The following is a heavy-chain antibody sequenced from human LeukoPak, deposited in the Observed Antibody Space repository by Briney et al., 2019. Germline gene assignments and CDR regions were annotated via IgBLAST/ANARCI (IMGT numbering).Heavy chain of an antibody. J-gene: IGHJ5*02. D-gene: IGHD6-19*01. CDR2: INPSGGST. Sequence: ASVKVSCKASGYTFTSYYMHWVRQAPGQGLEWMGIINPSGGSTSYAQKFQGRVTTTRDTSTSTVYMELSSLRSEDTAVYYCARAVGRNWFDPWGQGTLVTVSS. CDR1: GYTFTSYY. V-gene: IGHV1-46*01. CDR3: ARAVGRNWFDP.